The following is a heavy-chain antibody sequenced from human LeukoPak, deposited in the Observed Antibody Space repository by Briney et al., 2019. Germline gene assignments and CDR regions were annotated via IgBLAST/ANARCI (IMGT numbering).Heavy chain of an antibody. Sequence: GGSLRLSCAASGFTFSNYAMHWVRQAPGKGLEWVAVISYDGSNKYYADSVKGRFTIPRDNSKNTLYLQMNSLRAEDTAVYYCAREYYSNWFDPWGQGTLVTVSS. D-gene: IGHD3-10*01. J-gene: IGHJ5*02. V-gene: IGHV3-30*04. CDR3: AREYYSNWFDP. CDR1: GFTFSNYA. CDR2: ISYDGSNK.